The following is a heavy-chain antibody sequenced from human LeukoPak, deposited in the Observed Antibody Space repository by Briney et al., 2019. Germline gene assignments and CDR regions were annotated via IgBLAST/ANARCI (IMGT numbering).Heavy chain of an antibody. Sequence: ASVKVSCKASGHTFTSHALHWVRQTPGQRLEWMGWINGGNGNTKYSQNFQGRVTITTDTSSSTAYMELSSLRSEDTAVYFCARCGVLGDFDYWGQGTLVAVSS. J-gene: IGHJ4*02. CDR1: GHTFTSHA. V-gene: IGHV1-3*01. D-gene: IGHD3-10*02. CDR2: INGGNGNT. CDR3: ARCGVLGDFDY.